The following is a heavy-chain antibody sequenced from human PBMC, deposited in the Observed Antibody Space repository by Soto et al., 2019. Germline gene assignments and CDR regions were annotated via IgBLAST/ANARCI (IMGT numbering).Heavy chain of an antibody. Sequence: QVQLVQSGAEVKKPGASVKVSCKASGYTFTSYVISWVRQAPGQGLEWMGWIIAYNGNTNYAQKIQGRVTMTTATPTSTAYMELRIQRSDDTAVYYCARDTANYYDSVGDYYYYGMDVWGKGTTVTVSS. D-gene: IGHD3-22*01. CDR1: GYTFTSYV. J-gene: IGHJ6*04. V-gene: IGHV1-18*04. CDR2: IIAYNGNT. CDR3: ARDTANYYDSVGDYYYYGMDV.